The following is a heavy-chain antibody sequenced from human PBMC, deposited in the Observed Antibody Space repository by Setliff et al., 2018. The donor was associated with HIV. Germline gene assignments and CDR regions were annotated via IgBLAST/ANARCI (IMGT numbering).Heavy chain of an antibody. Sequence: GGSLRLSCAASGFTFNRSWMHWVRQAPGKGLVWVSRINSDGSSISYADSVKGRCTISRDNAKNTLYLQMNSLRPEDTAVYFCATYSNTYHAADNWGQGPLVTVS. CDR2: INSDGSSI. CDR1: GFTFNRSW. J-gene: IGHJ4*02. D-gene: IGHD1-26*01. CDR3: ATYSNTYHAADN. V-gene: IGHV3-74*01.